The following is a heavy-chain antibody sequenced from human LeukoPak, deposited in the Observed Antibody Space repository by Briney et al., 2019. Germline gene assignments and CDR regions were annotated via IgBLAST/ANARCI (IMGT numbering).Heavy chain of an antibody. V-gene: IGHV3-9*01. Sequence: GRSLRLSCAASGFTFDDYAMHWVRHAPGKGLEWVSGISWNSGSTYYADSVKGRFTISRDNSKNTLYLQMNSLRAEDTAVYYCAKDLGSYYSGYFQHWGQGTLVTVSS. CDR3: AKDLGSYYSGYFQH. D-gene: IGHD1-26*01. J-gene: IGHJ1*01. CDR1: GFTFDDYA. CDR2: ISWNSGST.